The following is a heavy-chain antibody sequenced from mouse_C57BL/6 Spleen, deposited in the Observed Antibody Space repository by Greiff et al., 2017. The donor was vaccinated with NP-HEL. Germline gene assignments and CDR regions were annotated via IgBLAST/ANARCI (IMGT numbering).Heavy chain of an antibody. V-gene: IGHV1-12*01. CDR1: GYTFTSYN. CDR2: IYPGNGDT. J-gene: IGHJ4*01. Sequence: SGAELVRPGASVKMSCKASGYTFTSYNMHWVKQTPRQGLEWIGAIYPGNGDTSYNQKFKGKATLTVDKSSSTAYMQLSSLTSEDSAVYFWARTYGNYGYYYAMDYWGQGTSVTVSS. CDR3: ARTYGNYGYYYAMDY. D-gene: IGHD2-1*01.